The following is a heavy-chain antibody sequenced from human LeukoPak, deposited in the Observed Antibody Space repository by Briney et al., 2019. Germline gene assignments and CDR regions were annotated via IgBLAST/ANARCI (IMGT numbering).Heavy chain of an antibody. CDR2: INHSGST. J-gene: IGHJ6*03. D-gene: IGHD2-2*01. V-gene: IGHV4-34*01. Sequence: SETLSLTCAVYGGSFSGCYWSWIRQPPGKGLGWIGEINHSGSTNYNPSLKSRVTISVDTSKNQFSLKLSSVTAADTAVYYCARGLGGNCSSTSCRTYYMDVWGKGTTVTVSS. CDR3: ARGLGGNCSSTSCRTYYMDV. CDR1: GGSFSGCY.